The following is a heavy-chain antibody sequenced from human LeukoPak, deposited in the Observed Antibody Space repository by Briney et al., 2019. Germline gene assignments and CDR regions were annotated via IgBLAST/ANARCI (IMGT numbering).Heavy chain of an antibody. V-gene: IGHV3-9*03. Sequence: GGSLRLSCAASGFTFDDYAMHWVRQAPGKGLEWVSGISWNSGSIGYADSVKGRFTISRDNAKNSLYLQMNSLRAEDMALYYCAKDVNWVPTGAFDIWGQGTMVTVSS. CDR3: AKDVNWVPTGAFDI. CDR1: GFTFDDYA. J-gene: IGHJ3*02. D-gene: IGHD7-27*01. CDR2: ISWNSGSI.